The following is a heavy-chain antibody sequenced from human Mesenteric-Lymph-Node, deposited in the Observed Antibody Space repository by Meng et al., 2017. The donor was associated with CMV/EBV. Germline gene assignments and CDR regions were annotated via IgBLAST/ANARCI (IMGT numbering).Heavy chain of an antibody. CDR2: IYYSGGT. D-gene: IGHD2-2*01. CDR3: ATYCSSTSCHRGAFDI. V-gene: IGHV4-59*01. J-gene: IGHJ3*02. Sequence: GSLRLSCTASGGSISSYYWSWIRQPPGKGLEWIGYIYYSGGTNYNPSLKSRVTISVDTSKNQFSLKLSSVTAADTAVYYCATYCSSTSCHRGAFDIWGQGTMVTVSS. CDR1: GGSISSYY.